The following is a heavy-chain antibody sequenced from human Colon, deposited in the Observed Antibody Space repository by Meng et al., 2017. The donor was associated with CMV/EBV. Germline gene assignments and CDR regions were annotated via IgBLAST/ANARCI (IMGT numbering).Heavy chain of an antibody. J-gene: IGHJ6*02. CDR1: GFTFSGFW. CDR3: AREGLSPGWVRLPYDHYYGLDV. V-gene: IGHV3-7*01. Sequence: GGSLRLSCAASGFTFSGFWMSWVRQAPGKGLEWVANIRHDGKTQYYVDSVKGRFTISRDNAQNSLYLQMDSLRVEDTAVYYCAREGLSPGWVRLPYDHYYGLDVWGQGTTVTVSS. CDR2: IRHDGKTQ. D-gene: IGHD5-12*01.